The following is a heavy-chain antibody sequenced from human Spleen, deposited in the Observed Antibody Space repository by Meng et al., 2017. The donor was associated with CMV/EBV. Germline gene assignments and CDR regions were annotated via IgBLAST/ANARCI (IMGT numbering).Heavy chain of an antibody. CDR2: IYPGDSDP. V-gene: IGHV5-51*01. J-gene: IGHJ6*02. D-gene: IGHD2-2*01. Sequence: KVSCKASGYTFTNYWIAWVRQMPGKGLEWMGIIYPGDSDPRYSPSFQGQVTISADKSISTAYLQWSSLKASDTAMYYCASSYCSSTSCPYYYGMDVWGQGTTVTVSS. CDR1: GYTFTNYW. CDR3: ASSYCSSTSCPYYYGMDV.